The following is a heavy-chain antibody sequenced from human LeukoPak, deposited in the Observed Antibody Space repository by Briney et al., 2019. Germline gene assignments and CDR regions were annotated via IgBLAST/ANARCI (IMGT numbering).Heavy chain of an antibody. J-gene: IGHJ3*02. CDR2: IYHSGST. D-gene: IGHD2-2*01. Sequence: SETLSLTCAVPGYSISSGYYWGWIRQPPGKGLEWIGSIYHSGSTYYNPSLKSRVTISVDTSKNQFSLKLSSVTAADTAVYYCARQYQLGAFDIWGQGTMVTVSS. V-gene: IGHV4-38-2*01. CDR3: ARQYQLGAFDI. CDR1: GYSISSGYY.